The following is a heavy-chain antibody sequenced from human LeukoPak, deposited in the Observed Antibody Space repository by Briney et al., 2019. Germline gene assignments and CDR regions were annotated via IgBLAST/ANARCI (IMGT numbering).Heavy chain of an antibody. J-gene: IGHJ4*02. D-gene: IGHD2-15*01. CDR3: AKDLGGGGYFDY. CDR2: ISYDGSNK. CDR1: GFTFSSYG. Sequence: GGSLRLSCAASGFTFSSYGMHWVRQAPGKGLEWVAVISYDGSNKYYADSVKGRFTISRDNSKNTLYLQMNSLRAEDTAVYYCAKDLGGGGYFDYWGQGTLVTVPS. V-gene: IGHV3-30*18.